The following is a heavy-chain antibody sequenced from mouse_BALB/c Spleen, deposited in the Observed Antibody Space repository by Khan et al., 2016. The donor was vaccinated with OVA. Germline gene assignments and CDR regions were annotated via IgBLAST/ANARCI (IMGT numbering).Heavy chain of an antibody. D-gene: IGHD1-1*01. J-gene: IGHJ2*01. CDR2: ISYSGVT. V-gene: IGHV3-2*02. CDR1: GYSITSGYA. CDR3: ARGNYYGYYFDY. Sequence: EVELVESGPGLVKPSQSLSLTCTVTGYSITSGYAWNWIRQFPGNKLEWMGYISYSGVTSYTPSLKSRISITRDTSKNQFFLQFNSVTTEDPATYYCARGNYYGYYFDYWGQGTTLTVSS.